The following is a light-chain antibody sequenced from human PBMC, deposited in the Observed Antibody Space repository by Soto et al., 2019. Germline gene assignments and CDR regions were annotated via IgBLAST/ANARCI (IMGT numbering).Light chain of an antibody. Sequence: QSVLTQPASVSGYPGQSITISCTGTSSDVGGYNYVSWYQQHPGKAPKLMIYDVSNRPSGVSNRFSGSKSGNTASLTISGLQAEDEADYYCSSYTSSSPYVFGTGTQLTVL. J-gene: IGLJ1*01. CDR2: DVS. CDR3: SSYTSSSPYV. CDR1: SSDVGGYNY. V-gene: IGLV2-14*01.